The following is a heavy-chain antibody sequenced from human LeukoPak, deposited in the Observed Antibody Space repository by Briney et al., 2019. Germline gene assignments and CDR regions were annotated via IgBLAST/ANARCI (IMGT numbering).Heavy chain of an antibody. D-gene: IGHD5-24*01. J-gene: IGHJ4*02. Sequence: GGSLRLSCAASGFTFSSYGMHWVRQAPGKGLEWVAFIRYDGSNKYYADSVKGRFTISRDNSKNTLYLQMNNLRAEDTAVYYCAKDRWLQLRGGYFDYWGQGTLVTVSS. V-gene: IGHV3-30*02. CDR1: GFTFSSYG. CDR3: AKDRWLQLRGGYFDY. CDR2: IRYDGSNK.